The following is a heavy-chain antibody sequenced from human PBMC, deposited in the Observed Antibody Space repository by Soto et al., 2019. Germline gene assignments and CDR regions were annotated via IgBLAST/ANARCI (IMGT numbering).Heavy chain of an antibody. CDR2: IIPIIGTP. CDR1: GGTFRNHV. V-gene: IGHV1-69*13. J-gene: IGHJ4*02. CDR3: ARDLEFRDGNISHLDY. Sequence: SVKVSCKASGGTFRNHVFNWVRQAPGQGLEWMGGIIPIIGTPNYAQKFQGRVTITADASTNTVYLEVSSLRSQDTAVYYCARDLEFRDGNISHLDYWGQGTLVTVS. D-gene: IGHD3-10*01.